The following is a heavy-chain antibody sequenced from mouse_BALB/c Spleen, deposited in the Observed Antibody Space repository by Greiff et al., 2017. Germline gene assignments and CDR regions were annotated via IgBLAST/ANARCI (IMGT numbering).Heavy chain of an antibody. J-gene: IGHJ1*01. CDR3: ARGTYYYGSSYVNWYFDV. V-gene: IGHV1-18*01. D-gene: IGHD1-1*01. Sequence: VQLQQSGPELVKPGASVKIPCKASGYTFTDYNMDWVKQSHGKSLEWIGDINPNNGGTIYNQKFKGKATLTVDKSSSTAYMELRSLTSEDTAVYYCARGTYYYGSSYVNWYFDVWGAGTTVTVSS. CDR1: GYTFTDYN. CDR2: INPNNGGT.